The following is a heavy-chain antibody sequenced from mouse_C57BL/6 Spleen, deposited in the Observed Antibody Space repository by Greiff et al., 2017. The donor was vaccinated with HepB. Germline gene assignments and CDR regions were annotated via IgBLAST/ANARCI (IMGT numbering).Heavy chain of an antibody. V-gene: IGHV1-69*01. J-gene: IGHJ1*03. D-gene: IGHD1-1*01. CDR1: GYTFTSYW. CDR3: AREGNYYGSSYRWYFDV. Sequence: QVQLKQPGAELVMPGASVKLSCKASGYTFTSYWMHWVKQRPGQGLEWIGEIDPSDSYTTYNQKFKGKSTLTVDKSSSTAYMQLSSLTSEDSAVYYCAREGNYYGSSYRWYFDVWGTGTTVTVSS. CDR2: IDPSDSYT.